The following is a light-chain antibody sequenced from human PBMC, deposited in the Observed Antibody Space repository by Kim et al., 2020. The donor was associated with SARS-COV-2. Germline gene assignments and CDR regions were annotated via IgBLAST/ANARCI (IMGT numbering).Light chain of an antibody. J-gene: IGKJ5*01. CDR3: QQRNSWPPLT. Sequence: EIVLTQSPVTLSFSPGDRATLSCRAGQSVDIYLAWYHHKPGQAHILLIYDASNRATGIPARFSGSGSGTDFITTIISLEPDEFAVYYCQQRNSWPPLTFGQGTKLDIK. CDR1: QSVDIY. V-gene: IGKV3-11*01. CDR2: DAS.